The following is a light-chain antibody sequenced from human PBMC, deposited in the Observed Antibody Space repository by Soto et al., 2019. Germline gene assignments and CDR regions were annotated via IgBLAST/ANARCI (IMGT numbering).Light chain of an antibody. CDR3: CSYAGTYTFV. Sequence: QSALTQPRSVSGSPGQSVPFSCIGTSSDIGTYNFVSWYQQYPGKTPKLMIYDVTKRPSGVPDRFSGSKSGNTASLTISGLQAEDEADYYCCSYAGTYTFVFGGGTKLTVL. CDR2: DVT. V-gene: IGLV2-11*01. J-gene: IGLJ3*02. CDR1: SSDIGTYNF.